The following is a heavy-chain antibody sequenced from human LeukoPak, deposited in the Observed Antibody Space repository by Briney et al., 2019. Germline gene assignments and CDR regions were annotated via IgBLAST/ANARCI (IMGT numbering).Heavy chain of an antibody. CDR3: AKDGASSYYYDSSSYYGFDY. CDR1: GFTFSSYG. Sequence: ERSLRLSCAASGFTFSSYGMHWVRQAPGKGLEWVAVISYDGSNKYYADSVKGRFTISRDNSKNTLYLQMNSLRAEDTAVYYCAKDGASSYYYDSSSYYGFDYWGQGTLVTVSS. J-gene: IGHJ4*02. D-gene: IGHD3-22*01. V-gene: IGHV3-30*18. CDR2: ISYDGSNK.